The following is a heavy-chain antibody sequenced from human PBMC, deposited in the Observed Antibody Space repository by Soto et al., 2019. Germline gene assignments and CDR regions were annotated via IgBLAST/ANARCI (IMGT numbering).Heavy chain of an antibody. J-gene: IGHJ4*02. V-gene: IGHV4-4*02. D-gene: IGHD3-9*01. CDR1: GDSISRSYW. CDR3: ARGFGVLRYFDWLFFSDY. Sequence: SETLCLTCAVSGDSISRSYWWSWVRQLPGKGLEWIGEIYHSGSTYYNPSLKSRVTISVDRSKNQFSLKLSSVTAADTAVYYCARGFGVLRYFDWLFFSDYWGQGTLVTVSS. CDR2: IYHSGST.